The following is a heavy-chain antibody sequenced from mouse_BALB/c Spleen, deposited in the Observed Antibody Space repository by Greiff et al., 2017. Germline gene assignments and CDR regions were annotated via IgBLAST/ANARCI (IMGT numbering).Heavy chain of an antibody. CDR3: TRQQRPWYFDV. CDR1: GFTFSNYW. V-gene: IGHV6-6*02. CDR2: IRLKSNNYAT. Sequence: EVMLVESGGGLVQPGGSMKLSCVASGFTFSNYWMNWVRQSPEKGLEWVAEIRLKSNNYATHYAESVKGRFTISRDDSKSSVYLQMNNLRAEDTGIYYCTRQQRPWYFDVWGAGTTVTVSS. D-gene: IGHD3-1*01. J-gene: IGHJ1*01.